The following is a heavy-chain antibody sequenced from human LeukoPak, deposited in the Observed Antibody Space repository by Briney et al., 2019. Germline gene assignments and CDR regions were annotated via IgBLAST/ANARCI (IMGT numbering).Heavy chain of an antibody. Sequence: GGSLRLSCAASGFSFSSYNMNWVRQAPGKGLEWVSSITTSSTYTFYADSVKGRFTISRDNAKNSLYLQMNSLRAEDTAVYYCARETYCSGGSCYKGNAFDIWGQGTMVTVSS. CDR2: ITTSSTYT. CDR1: GFSFSSYN. V-gene: IGHV3-21*01. CDR3: ARETYCSGGSCYKGNAFDI. D-gene: IGHD2-15*01. J-gene: IGHJ3*02.